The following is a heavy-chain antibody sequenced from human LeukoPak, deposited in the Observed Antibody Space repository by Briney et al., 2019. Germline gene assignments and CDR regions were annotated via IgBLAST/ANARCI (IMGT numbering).Heavy chain of an antibody. CDR2: ISNDGGGT. CDR1: GFIFNNYG. CDR3: AKGGSGYFADL. Sequence: GGSLRLSCAASGFIFNNYGLIWVRQAPGKGLQWVSAISNDGGGTTYADFVRGRFTISRDNSKNTLFLQMSSLRAEDTALYYCAKGGSGYFADLWGQGTLVTVSS. J-gene: IGHJ5*02. V-gene: IGHV3-23*01. D-gene: IGHD3-22*01.